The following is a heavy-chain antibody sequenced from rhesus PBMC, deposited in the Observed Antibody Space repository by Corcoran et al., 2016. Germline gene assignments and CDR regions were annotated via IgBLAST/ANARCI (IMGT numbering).Heavy chain of an antibody. CDR1: GGSISSSNC. CDR3: ARDTPRRGYSYGLDS. V-gene: IGHV4-65*01. CDR2: ISGSSGST. J-gene: IGHJ6*01. D-gene: IGHD2-33*01. Sequence: QVQLQESGPGLVRPSETLSLTCAVSGGSISSSNCWNWIRQPPGKGLEWIGYISGSSGSTYYNPSPKSRVTISTDTSKNQFSLKLSSVTAADTAVYYCARDTPRRGYSYGLDSWGQGVVVTVSS.